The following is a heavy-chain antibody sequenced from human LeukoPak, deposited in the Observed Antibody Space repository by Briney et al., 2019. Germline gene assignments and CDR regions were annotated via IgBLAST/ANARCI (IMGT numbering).Heavy chain of an antibody. J-gene: IGHJ4*02. CDR1: GYTFTAYY. CDR2: INPNSGGT. CDR3: ARSCSSGWLEGYYFDY. D-gene: IGHD6-19*01. V-gene: IGHV1-2*02. Sequence: ASVKVSCKASGYTFTAYYIHWVRQAPGQGLERMGWINPNSGGTSYAQRFQGRVTLTRDTSISTAYMELSRLGSDDTAVYYCARSCSSGWLEGYYFDYWAREPWSPSPQ.